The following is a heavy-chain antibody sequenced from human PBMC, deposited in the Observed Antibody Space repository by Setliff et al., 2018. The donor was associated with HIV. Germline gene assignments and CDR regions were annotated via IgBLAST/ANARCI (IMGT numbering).Heavy chain of an antibody. J-gene: IGHJ6*04. CDR2: IFYSCST. CDR3: TRRGADSYYPRPLDV. CDR1: GGSVSTGNYY. D-gene: IGHD3-10*01. Sequence: SETLSLTCTVSGGSVSTGNYYWNWIRLPPGKGLEWIGYIFYSCSTNYNPSLKSRVTISVDTSKNQFSLRLNSVTDSDTAIYYCTRRGADSYYPRPLDVWGKGTTVTVSS. V-gene: IGHV4-61*01.